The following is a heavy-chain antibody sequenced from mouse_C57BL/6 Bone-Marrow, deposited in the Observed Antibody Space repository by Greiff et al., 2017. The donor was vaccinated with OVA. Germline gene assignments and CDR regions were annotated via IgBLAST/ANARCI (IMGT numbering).Heavy chain of an antibody. CDR3: ARQNYYGSSYGFDY. Sequence: EVNVVESGGGLVQPGGSLKLSCAASGFTFSDYYMYWVRQTPEKRLEWVAYISNGGGSTYYPDTVKGRFTISRDNAKNTLYLQMSRLKSEDTAMYYCARQNYYGSSYGFDYWGQGTTLTVSS. CDR1: GFTFSDYY. V-gene: IGHV5-12*01. D-gene: IGHD1-1*01. J-gene: IGHJ2*01. CDR2: ISNGGGST.